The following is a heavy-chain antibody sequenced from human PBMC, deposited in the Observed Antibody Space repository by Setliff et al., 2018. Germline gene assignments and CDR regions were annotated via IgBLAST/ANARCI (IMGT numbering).Heavy chain of an antibody. Sequence: NPSETLSLTCTVSGGSISTYYWSWIRQPPGKGLEWIGYIYYSGSTNYNPSLKSRVTISVDTSKNQFSLKLSSVTAADTAVYYCARESRYYYDNLGTLDYWGQGT. V-gene: IGHV4-59*01. J-gene: IGHJ4*02. CDR3: ARESRYYYDNLGTLDY. CDR2: IYYSGST. D-gene: IGHD3-22*01. CDR1: GGSISTYY.